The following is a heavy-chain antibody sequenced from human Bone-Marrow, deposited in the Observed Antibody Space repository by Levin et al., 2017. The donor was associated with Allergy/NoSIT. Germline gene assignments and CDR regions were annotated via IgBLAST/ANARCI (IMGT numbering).Heavy chain of an antibody. J-gene: IGHJ5*02. V-gene: IGHV4-31*03. CDR2: IYYSGDT. CDR1: GDSMSSGIYY. Sequence: SETLSLTCTVSGDSMSSGIYYWTWIRQHPGKGLEWIGYIYYSGDTNYNPSLKSRVTISVDASKNQFSLKVNSVTAADTAVYDWARGTAVRHLEWSWGQGILVTVSS. D-gene: IGHD3-3*01. CDR3: ARGTAVRHLEWS.